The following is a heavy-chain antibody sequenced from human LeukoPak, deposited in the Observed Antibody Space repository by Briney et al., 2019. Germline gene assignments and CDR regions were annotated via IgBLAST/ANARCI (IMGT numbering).Heavy chain of an antibody. J-gene: IGHJ4*02. Sequence: GRSLRLSCEASGFTFSNYGMHWVRQAPGRGLEWVALISYDGSNKYYADSVKGRFTISRDNSKNTLYLQMNSLRAEDTAVYYCARDPGLRGYSYGFFDYWGQGTLVTVSS. V-gene: IGHV3-30*03. CDR1: GFTFSNYG. CDR3: ARDPGLRGYSYGFFDY. CDR2: ISYDGSNK. D-gene: IGHD5-18*01.